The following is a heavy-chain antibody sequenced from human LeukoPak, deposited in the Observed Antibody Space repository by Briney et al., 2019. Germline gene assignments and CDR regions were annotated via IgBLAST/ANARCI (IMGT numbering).Heavy chain of an antibody. Sequence: PGGSLRLSCAASGFTFSSYAIIWVRQAPGKGLEWVSTISGSGGSTNYADSVKGRFTISRDNSKNTLYLQMNSLRAEDTAVYYCAKDGKKYGSPWDFDYWGQGTLVTVSS. J-gene: IGHJ4*02. CDR3: AKDGKKYGSPWDFDY. V-gene: IGHV3-23*01. D-gene: IGHD6-6*01. CDR1: GFTFSSYA. CDR2: ISGSGGST.